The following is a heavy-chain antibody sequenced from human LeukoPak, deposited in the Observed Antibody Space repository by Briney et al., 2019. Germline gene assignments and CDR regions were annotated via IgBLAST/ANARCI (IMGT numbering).Heavy chain of an antibody. CDR3: ARHDWFDP. Sequence: GGSLRLSCEVSGFTVIGDYMSWVRQAPGKGLEWVSVIYSGGSTYYADSVKGRFTISRDNSKNTLYLQMNSLRADDTAVYYCARHDWFDPWGQGTLVTVSS. D-gene: IGHD3-3*01. J-gene: IGHJ5*02. CDR2: IYSGGST. CDR1: GFTVIGDY. V-gene: IGHV3-53*01.